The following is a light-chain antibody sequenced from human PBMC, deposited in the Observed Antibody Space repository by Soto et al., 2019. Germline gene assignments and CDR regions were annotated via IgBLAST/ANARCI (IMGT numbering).Light chain of an antibody. CDR3: CSYTSSSTPVV. CDR1: SSDVGGYNY. CDR2: DVS. J-gene: IGLJ2*01. Sequence: QSALTQPASVSGSPGQSITISCTGTSSDVGGYNYVSWYQQHPGKAPKLMIYDVSNRPSGVSNRISGSKSGNTASLTISGLHAEDEADYYCCSYTSSSTPVVFGGGTKLTVL. V-gene: IGLV2-14*03.